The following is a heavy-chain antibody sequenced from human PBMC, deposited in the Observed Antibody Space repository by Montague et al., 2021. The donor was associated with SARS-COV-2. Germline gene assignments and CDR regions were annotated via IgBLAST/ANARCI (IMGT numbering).Heavy chain of an antibody. Sequence: IHYSGSTYYKPSLKNRVTISLDTSKNQFSLKLNSVTAADTAVYYCSRGAFGVVIIPYYYYYMDVWGKGNMVT. D-gene: IGHD3-3*01. CDR3: SRGAFGVVIIPYYYYYMDV. V-gene: IGHV4-39*01. J-gene: IGHJ6*03. CDR2: IHYSGST.